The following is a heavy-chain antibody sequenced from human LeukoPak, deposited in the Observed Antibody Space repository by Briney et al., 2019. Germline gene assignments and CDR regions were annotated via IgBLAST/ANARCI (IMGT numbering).Heavy chain of an antibody. D-gene: IGHD6-13*01. J-gene: IGHJ3*02. CDR3: ARRMYSSSTDAFDI. CDR2: IKQDGSET. V-gene: IGHV3-7*01. Sequence: PGGSLRLSCAASGFTFSTYWMTWVRQAPGKGLDWVGNIKQDGSETYYADSLKGRFTISRDNAKNSLYLQMNSLRAEDTAVYYCARRMYSSSTDAFDIWGQGTMVTVSS. CDR1: GFTFSTYW.